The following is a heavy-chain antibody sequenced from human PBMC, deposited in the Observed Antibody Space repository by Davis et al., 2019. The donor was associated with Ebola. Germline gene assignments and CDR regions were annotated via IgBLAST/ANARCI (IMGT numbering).Heavy chain of an antibody. CDR2: ISSSSSYI. CDR3: ARGGMTTVPPYGMDV. D-gene: IGHD4-17*01. V-gene: IGHV3-21*01. J-gene: IGHJ6*02. CDR1: GFTFSSYS. Sequence: GESLKISCAASGFTFSSYSMNWVRQAPGKGLEWVSSISSSSSYIYYADSVKGRFTISRDNAKNSLYLQMNSLRDEDTAVYYCARGGMTTVPPYGMDVWGQGTTVTVSS.